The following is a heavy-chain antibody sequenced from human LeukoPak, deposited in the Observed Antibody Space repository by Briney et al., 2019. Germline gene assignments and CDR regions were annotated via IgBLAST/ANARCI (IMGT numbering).Heavy chain of an antibody. CDR2: IYYSGST. V-gene: IGHV4-59*01. D-gene: IGHD3-10*01. Sequence: SETLSLTCTVSGGSITNYYWSWSRQPPGKGLEWIGYIYYSGSTNYNPSLKSRVTISVDTSKNQFSLKLTSVTAADTAVYFCARGGYYGSGNDFRFDPWGQGTLVTVSS. CDR3: ARGGYYGSGNDFRFDP. J-gene: IGHJ5*02. CDR1: GGSITNYY.